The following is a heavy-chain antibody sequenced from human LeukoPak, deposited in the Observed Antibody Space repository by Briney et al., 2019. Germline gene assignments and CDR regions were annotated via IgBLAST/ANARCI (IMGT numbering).Heavy chain of an antibody. CDR1: GDTLIELA. CDR2: LDPEDGVT. CDR3: ATARQYDDFAGYPWYYGLDV. D-gene: IGHD3/OR15-3a*01. J-gene: IGHJ6*02. Sequence: ASVKVSCKVSGDTLIELAIHWVRQAPGKGLEWMGGLDPEDGVTMYAQKFEGRVSMTEDTTTDTAYMELSSVRSEDTAVYYCATARQYDDFAGYPWYYGLDVWGQGTTVTVSS. V-gene: IGHV1-24*01.